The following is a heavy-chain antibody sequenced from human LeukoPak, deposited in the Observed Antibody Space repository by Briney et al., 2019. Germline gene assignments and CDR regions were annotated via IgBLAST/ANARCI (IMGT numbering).Heavy chain of an antibody. CDR1: GGSISSYY. Sequence: SETLSLTCTVSGGSISSYYWNWIRQPPGKGLEWIGYIYYSGSTNYNPSLKSRVTISVDTSKNQFSLKLSSVTAADTAVYYCARHLGSSWLALDYWGQGTLVTVSS. CDR3: ARHLGSSWLALDY. V-gene: IGHV4-59*08. D-gene: IGHD6-13*01. J-gene: IGHJ4*02. CDR2: IYYSGST.